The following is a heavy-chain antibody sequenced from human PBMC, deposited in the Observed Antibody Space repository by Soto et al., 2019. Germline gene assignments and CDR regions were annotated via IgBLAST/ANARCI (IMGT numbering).Heavy chain of an antibody. Sequence: ASVKVSCKASGYTFTSYGISWVRQAPGQGLEWMGWISAYNGNTNYAQKLQGRVTMTTDTSTSTAYMELRSLRSDDTAVYYCARDRRSSGADAFDLWGQGSMVTVSS. CDR3: ARDRRSSGADAFDL. CDR1: GYTFTSYG. D-gene: IGHD6-19*01. V-gene: IGHV1-18*01. CDR2: ISAYNGNT. J-gene: IGHJ3*01.